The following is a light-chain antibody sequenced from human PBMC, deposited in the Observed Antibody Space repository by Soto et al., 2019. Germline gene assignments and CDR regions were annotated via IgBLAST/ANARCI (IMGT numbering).Light chain of an antibody. V-gene: IGKV3-20*01. CDR2: GAS. CDR1: QSVSSSY. CDR3: QQYGSSPGT. J-gene: IGKJ1*01. Sequence: EVVLTQSPFTLSFSPGARATLSCRASQSVSSSYLSWYQHKPGQAPRLLIYGASSRATGIPDRFSGSGSGTDFTLTISRLEPEDFAVYYCQQYGSSPGTFGQGTKVDNK.